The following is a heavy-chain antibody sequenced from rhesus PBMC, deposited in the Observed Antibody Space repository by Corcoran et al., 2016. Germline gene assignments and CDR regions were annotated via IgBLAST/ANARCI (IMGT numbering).Heavy chain of an antibody. D-gene: IGHD6-31*01. CDR1: GDSISANW. CDR3: ARDPATGYFDY. V-gene: IGHV4-80*01. Sequence: QVQLQESGPGLLKPSETLSLTCIVSGDSISANWWRWIRQPPGEGLEWIGGIDGNFGTTNYNPSLKSRVTISKDASRNQLSLRVTSVTAADTAVYYCARDPATGYFDYWGQGVLVPVSS. CDR2: IDGNFGTT. J-gene: IGHJ4*01.